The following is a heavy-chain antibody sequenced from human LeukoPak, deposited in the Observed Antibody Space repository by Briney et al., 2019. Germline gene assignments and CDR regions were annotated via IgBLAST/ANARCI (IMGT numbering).Heavy chain of an antibody. CDR1: GYTFTAYY. V-gene: IGHV1-2*02. CDR3: ARAVGSGSFQTYYYYMDV. J-gene: IGHJ6*03. CDR2: INPNSGGT. D-gene: IGHD3-10*01. Sequence: ASVSVSCTASGYTFTAYYMNWVGQAPGQGREWMGWINPNSGGTNYAQKFQGRVTMTRDTSISTAYMELSRLRSDDTAVYYCARAVGSGSFQTYYYYMDVWGKGTTVTISS.